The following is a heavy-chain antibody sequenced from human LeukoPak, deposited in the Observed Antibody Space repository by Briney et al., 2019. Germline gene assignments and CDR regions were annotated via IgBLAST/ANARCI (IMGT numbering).Heavy chain of an antibody. CDR1: GYTFTVYF. CDR2: INPNSGGT. Sequence: ASVKVSCKASGYTFTVYFMHWVRQAPGQGLEWMGWINPNSGGTNYARKFQGRVTMTRDTSISTAYMELSRLRSDDTAVYYCARELNYDSSGYYFDYWGQGTLVTVSS. CDR3: ARELNYDSSGYYFDY. J-gene: IGHJ4*02. D-gene: IGHD3-22*01. V-gene: IGHV1-2*02.